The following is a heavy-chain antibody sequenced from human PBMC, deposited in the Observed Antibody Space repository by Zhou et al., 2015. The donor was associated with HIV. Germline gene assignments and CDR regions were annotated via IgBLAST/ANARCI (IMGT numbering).Heavy chain of an antibody. CDR2: IIPIFGTA. J-gene: IGHJ4*02. Sequence: QVQLVQSGAEMKKPGSSVKVSCKASGGTFSSYAISWVRQAPGQGLEWMGGIIPIFGTADYAQKFQGRVTITADESTSTAYMNLSSLRSEDTAVYYCAREPNRVRDSSGDYWGQGTLVTVSS. CDR1: GGTFSSYA. CDR3: AREPNRVRDSSGDY. D-gene: IGHD3-22*01. V-gene: IGHV1-69*01.